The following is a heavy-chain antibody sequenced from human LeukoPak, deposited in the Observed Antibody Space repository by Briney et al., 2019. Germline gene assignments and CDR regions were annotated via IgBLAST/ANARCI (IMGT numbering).Heavy chain of an antibody. CDR3: ARHGHSSSLTVWPGGPTEFDY. CDR1: GGSISSYY. D-gene: IGHD6-6*01. J-gene: IGHJ4*02. V-gene: IGHV4-59*08. CDR2: IYYSGST. Sequence: KPSETLSLTCTVSGGSISSYYWSWIRQPPGKGLEWIGYIYYSGSTNYNPPLKSRVTISVDTSKNQFSLKLSSVTAADTAVYYCARHGHSSSLTVWPGGPTEFDYWGQGTLVTVSS.